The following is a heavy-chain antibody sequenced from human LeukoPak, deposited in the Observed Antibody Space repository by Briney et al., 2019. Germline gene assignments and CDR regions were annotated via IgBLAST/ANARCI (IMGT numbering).Heavy chain of an antibody. CDR2: IYYSGST. D-gene: IGHD3-22*01. CDR3: ARGDSSGYYLGFDY. V-gene: IGHV4-31*03. Sequence: ASETLSLTCTVSGGSISSGGYYWSWIRQHPGKGLEWIGYIYYSGSTYYNPSLKSRVTISVDTSKNQFSLKLSSVTAADTAVYYCARGDSSGYYLGFDYWGQGTLVTVSS. CDR1: GGSISSGGYY. J-gene: IGHJ4*02.